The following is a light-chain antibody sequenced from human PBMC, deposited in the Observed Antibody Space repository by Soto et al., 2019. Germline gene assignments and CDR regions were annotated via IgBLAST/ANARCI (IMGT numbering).Light chain of an antibody. CDR3: QQYASSPLT. V-gene: IGKV3-20*01. CDR1: QSVGRDY. J-gene: IGKJ4*01. Sequence: EIVLTQSPGTLSLSPGERATLSCRASQSVGRDYLAWYQQKPGQAPRLLIYHASNRATGIPDRFSGSGSGTDFTLTISRLEPEDFADFYGQQYASSPLTFGGGTKVEIK. CDR2: HAS.